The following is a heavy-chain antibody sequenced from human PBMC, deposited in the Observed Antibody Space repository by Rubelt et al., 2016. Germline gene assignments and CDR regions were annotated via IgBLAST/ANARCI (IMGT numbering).Heavy chain of an antibody. CDR1: GYTFTGYY. J-gene: IGHJ4*02. D-gene: IGHD3-22*01. CDR3: ARFAIGGHSSGYLFDY. V-gene: IGHV1-2*02. CDR2: INPNSGGT. Sequence: QVQLVQSGAEVKKPGASVKVSCKASGYTFTGYYMHWVRQAPGQGLEWMGWINPNSGGTNYAQKVQGRVTRTRDTSISTAYMELSRRRSDDTAVYYCARFAIGGHSSGYLFDYWGQGTLVTVSS.